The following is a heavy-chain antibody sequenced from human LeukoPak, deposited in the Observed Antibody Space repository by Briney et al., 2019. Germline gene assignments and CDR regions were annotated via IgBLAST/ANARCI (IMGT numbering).Heavy chain of an antibody. CDR1: GFTFSSYA. D-gene: IGHD3-22*01. Sequence: GGSLRLSCAASGFTFSSYAMSWVRQAPGKGLEWVSAISGSGGSTYYADSVKGRFTISRDNSKNTLYLQMNSLRAEDTAVCYCARVAMSDSSGYCDYWGQGTLVTVSS. CDR2: ISGSGGST. V-gene: IGHV3-23*01. CDR3: ARVAMSDSSGYCDY. J-gene: IGHJ4*02.